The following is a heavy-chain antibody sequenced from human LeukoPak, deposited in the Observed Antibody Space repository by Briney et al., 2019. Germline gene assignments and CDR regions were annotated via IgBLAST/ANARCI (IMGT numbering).Heavy chain of an antibody. D-gene: IGHD3-22*01. V-gene: IGHV3-7*01. Sequence: PGGSLRLSCAASGFTFSSYWMSWVRQAPGKGLEWVANIKQDGSEKYYVDSVKGRFTISRDNAKNSLYLQMNSLRAEDTAVYYCARHSHYYDSSTAFDIWGQGTMVTVSS. CDR1: GFTFSSYW. CDR3: ARHSHYYDSSTAFDI. J-gene: IGHJ3*02. CDR2: IKQDGSEK.